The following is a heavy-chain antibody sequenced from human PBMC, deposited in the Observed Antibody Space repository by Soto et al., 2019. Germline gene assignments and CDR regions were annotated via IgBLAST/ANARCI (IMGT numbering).Heavy chain of an antibody. Sequence: SGPTLVNPTQTLTLTCTFSGFSLSTSGMRVSWIRQPPGKALEWLARIDWDDDKFYSTSLKTRLTISKDTSKNQVVLTMTNMDPVDTAAYYCARTIAAAGGYGMDVWGQGTTVTVSS. V-gene: IGHV2-70*04. J-gene: IGHJ6*02. CDR2: IDWDDDK. D-gene: IGHD6-13*01. CDR1: GFSLSTSGMR. CDR3: ARTIAAAGGYGMDV.